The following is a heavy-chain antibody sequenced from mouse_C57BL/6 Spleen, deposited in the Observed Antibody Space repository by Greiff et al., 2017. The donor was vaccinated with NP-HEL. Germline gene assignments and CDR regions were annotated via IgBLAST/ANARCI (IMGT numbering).Heavy chain of an antibody. CDR1: GFNIKNTY. J-gene: IGHJ3*01. D-gene: IGHD1-1*01. Sequence: EVQLLESVAELVRPGASVKLSCTASGFNIKNTYMHWVKQRPEQGLEWIGRIDPANGNTKYAPKFQGKATITADTSSNTAYLQLSSLTSEDTAIYYCARDPIITTVVAPCAYWGQGTLVTVSA. V-gene: IGHV14-3*01. CDR2: IDPANGNT. CDR3: ARDPIITTVVAPCAY.